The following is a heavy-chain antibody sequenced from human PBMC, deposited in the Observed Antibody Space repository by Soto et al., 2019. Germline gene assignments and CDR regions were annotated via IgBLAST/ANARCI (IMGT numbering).Heavy chain of an antibody. Sequence: SVKVSCKXSGGTFSSYAISWVRQAPGQGLEWIGGIIPIFGTANYAQKFQGRVTITADESTSTAYMELSSLRSEDTAVYYCASPWGGVDTVSNYYYYGMDVWGQGTTVTVSS. CDR3: ASPWGGVDTVSNYYYYGMDV. CDR1: GGTFSSYA. V-gene: IGHV1-69*13. CDR2: IIPIFGTA. J-gene: IGHJ6*02. D-gene: IGHD5-18*01.